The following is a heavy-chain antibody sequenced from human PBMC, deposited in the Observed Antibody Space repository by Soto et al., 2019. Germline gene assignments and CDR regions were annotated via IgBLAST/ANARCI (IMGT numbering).Heavy chain of an antibody. D-gene: IGHD2-2*01. Sequence: GGSLRLSCAASGFTFSSYAMSWVRQAPGKGLEWVSAISGSGGSTYYADSVKGRFTISRDNSKNTLYLQMNSLRAEDTAVYYCAKDSKYQLPNYYYGMDVWGQGTTVTVSS. J-gene: IGHJ6*02. CDR3: AKDSKYQLPNYYYGMDV. CDR1: GFTFSSYA. V-gene: IGHV3-23*01. CDR2: ISGSGGST.